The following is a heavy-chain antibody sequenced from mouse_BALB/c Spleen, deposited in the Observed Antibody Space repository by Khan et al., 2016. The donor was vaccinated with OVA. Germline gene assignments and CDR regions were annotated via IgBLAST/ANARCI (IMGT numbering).Heavy chain of an antibody. Sequence: QVQLQQSGAELARPGASVKMSCKASGYTFTSNTMHWVKQRPGQGLEWIGYINPRSSYTNYNQKFMDKTTLTADKSSSTAYMQLSSLTSEDSAVYYCARRKTEYTMDYWGQGTSVTVSS. J-gene: IGHJ4*01. V-gene: IGHV1-4*01. CDR1: GYTFTSNT. CDR3: ARRKTEYTMDY. CDR2: INPRSSYT.